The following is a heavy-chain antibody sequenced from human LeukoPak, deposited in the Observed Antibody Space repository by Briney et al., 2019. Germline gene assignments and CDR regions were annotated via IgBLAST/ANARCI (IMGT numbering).Heavy chain of an antibody. CDR1: GFTFSSYE. D-gene: IGHD2-2*02. CDR2: ISSSGSTI. CDR3: ARGVPGYCSGTSCYKDYYYMDV. J-gene: IGHJ6*03. Sequence: GGSLRLSCAASGFTFSSYEMNWVRQAPGKGLEWVSYISSSGSTIYYADSVKGRFTISRDTAQNSLYVQMNSLRAEDTAVYYCARGVPGYCSGTSCYKDYYYMDVWGKGTTVTVSS. V-gene: IGHV3-48*03.